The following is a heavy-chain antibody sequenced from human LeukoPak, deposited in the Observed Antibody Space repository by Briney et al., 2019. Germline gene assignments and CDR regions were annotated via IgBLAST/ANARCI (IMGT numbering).Heavy chain of an antibody. CDR2: ISRNGGRI. Sequence: PLLFSGAASVFTFDDYAMDGVRRAQGKGLGGVSGISRNGGRISSAASGKGRSTISRDNAKNSLSLQLSVRGAEDTPFYYCAKDANQLLYSSAGNWFDPWGQGTLVTVSS. CDR1: VFTFDDYA. CDR3: AKDANQLLYSSAGNWFDP. V-gene: IGHV3-9*01. J-gene: IGHJ5*02. D-gene: IGHD2-2*02.